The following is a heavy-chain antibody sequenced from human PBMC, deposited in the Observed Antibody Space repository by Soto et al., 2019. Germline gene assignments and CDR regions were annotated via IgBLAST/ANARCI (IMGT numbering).Heavy chain of an antibody. Sequence: ETLSLTCSVSGGSINSYYWSWIRQPPGKGLEWIGYIFYSGRSGSTNYNPSLKSRVTISVDTSKNQFSLKVSSVTAADTAVYYCAKTALGWLDPWGQGTLVTVSS. V-gene: IGHV4-59*01. D-gene: IGHD2-21*02. CDR3: AKTALGWLDP. J-gene: IGHJ5*02. CDR2: IFYSGRSGST. CDR1: GGSINSYY.